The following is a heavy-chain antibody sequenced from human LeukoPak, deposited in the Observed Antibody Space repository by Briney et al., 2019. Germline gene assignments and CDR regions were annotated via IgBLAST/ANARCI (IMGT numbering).Heavy chain of an antibody. V-gene: IGHV1-69*05. CDR2: IIPIFGTA. D-gene: IGHD4-23*01. J-gene: IGHJ6*03. Sequence: SVKVSCKASGGTFSSYAISWVRQAPGQGLEWMGRIIPIFGTANYAQKFQGRVTITTDESTSTAYMELSSLRSEDTAVYYCARETGGPETYYYYYMDVWDKGTTVTVSS. CDR3: ARETGGPETYYYYYMDV. CDR1: GGTFSSYA.